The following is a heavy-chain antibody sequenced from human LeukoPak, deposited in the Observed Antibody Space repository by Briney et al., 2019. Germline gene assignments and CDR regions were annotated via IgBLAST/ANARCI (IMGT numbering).Heavy chain of an antibody. J-gene: IGHJ5*02. CDR1: GGSISSSSYY. Sequence: SETLSLTCTVSGGSISSSSYYWGWIRQPPGKGLEWIGSIYYSGSTYYNPSLKSRVTISVDTSKNQFSLKLGSVTAADTAVYYCARHDIYSGYAVNWFDPWGQGTLVTVSS. CDR2: IYYSGST. CDR3: ARHDIYSGYAVNWFDP. D-gene: IGHD5-12*01. V-gene: IGHV4-39*01.